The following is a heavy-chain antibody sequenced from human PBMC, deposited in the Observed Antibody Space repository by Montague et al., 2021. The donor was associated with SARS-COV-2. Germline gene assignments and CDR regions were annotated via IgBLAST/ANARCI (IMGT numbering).Heavy chain of an antibody. CDR1: GASVTSES. CDR3: AREREGSDTFDL. D-gene: IGHD2-15*01. Sequence: SETLSLTCSVSGASVTSESWGWIRQTPGKGLEWIAYIYDTGIIDYHPSLRSRTTIAVDTSKNQLPLKPTSVSAADTAVHFCAREREGSDTFDLWGQGTMVTVSS. V-gene: IGHV4-59*02. CDR2: IYDTGII. J-gene: IGHJ3*01.